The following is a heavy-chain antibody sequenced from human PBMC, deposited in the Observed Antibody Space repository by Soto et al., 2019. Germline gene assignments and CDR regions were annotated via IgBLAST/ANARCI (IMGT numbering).Heavy chain of an antibody. V-gene: IGHV1-18*01. Sequence: ASVKVSCKASGGTFSSYAISWVRQAPGQGLEWMGGIIPINGTTNYAQKFQGRVTMTTDTSTSTAYMELRSLRSDDTAVYYCARDLYYDYIWQAFDIWGQGTMVTVSS. CDR2: IIPINGTT. J-gene: IGHJ3*02. CDR1: GGTFSSYA. CDR3: ARDLYYDYIWQAFDI. D-gene: IGHD3-16*01.